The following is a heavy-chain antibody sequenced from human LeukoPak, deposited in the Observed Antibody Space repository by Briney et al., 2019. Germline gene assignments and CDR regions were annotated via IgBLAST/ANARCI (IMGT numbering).Heavy chain of an antibody. CDR2: ISYDGSNK. J-gene: IGHJ4*02. CDR1: GFTFSSYA. V-gene: IGHV3-30-3*01. Sequence: GGSLGLSCAASGFTFSSYAMHWVRQAPGKGLEWVAVISYDGSNKYYADSVKGRFTISRDNSKNTLYLQMNSLRAEDTAVYYCARDLVVANYYFDYWGQGTLVTVSS. CDR3: ARDLVVANYYFDY. D-gene: IGHD2-15*01.